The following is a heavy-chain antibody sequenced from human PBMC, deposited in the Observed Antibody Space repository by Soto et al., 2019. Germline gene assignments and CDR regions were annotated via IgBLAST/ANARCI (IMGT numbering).Heavy chain of an antibody. Sequence: GGSLRLSCAASGFTFSDYYMSWIRQAPGKGLEWVSYISSSSSYRNYADSVKGRFTISRDNAKKSLYLQMNSLRAEDTAVYYCARDPPSPDDFWSGYEGSKTNWFDPWGQGTLVTVS. J-gene: IGHJ5*02. V-gene: IGHV3-11*06. CDR3: ARDPPSPDDFWSGYEGSKTNWFDP. CDR2: ISSSSSYR. D-gene: IGHD3-3*01. CDR1: GFTFSDYY.